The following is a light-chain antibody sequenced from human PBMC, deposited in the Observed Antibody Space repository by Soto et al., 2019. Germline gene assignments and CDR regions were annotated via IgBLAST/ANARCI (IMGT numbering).Light chain of an antibody. CDR3: QQYSSSQGWT. CDR1: QSVSGSY. J-gene: IGKJ1*01. V-gene: IGKV3-20*01. Sequence: EIVLTQFPAILSASPGEGATLSCRASQSVSGSYLAWYQQERGQAPRLLIYGASSRATGIPDRFSGSGSGTDFTLTINRLEPADFAVYFCQQYSSSQGWTFGQGTKVDI. CDR2: GAS.